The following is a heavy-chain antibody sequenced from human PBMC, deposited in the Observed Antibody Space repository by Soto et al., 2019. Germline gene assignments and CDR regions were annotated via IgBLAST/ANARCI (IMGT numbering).Heavy chain of an antibody. J-gene: IGHJ6*02. Sequence: ASVKVSCKASDYTFTRYGISWARQAPGQGLEWMGWISGYNGDTNYAQKFQGRVSMTIDTSTTTAYMELRSLRSDDTAVYYCAKNGQPPYYYYGLDVWGQGTKVTVSS. CDR1: DYTFTRYG. CDR3: AKNGQPPYYYYGLDV. D-gene: IGHD2-8*01. V-gene: IGHV1-18*01. CDR2: ISGYNGDT.